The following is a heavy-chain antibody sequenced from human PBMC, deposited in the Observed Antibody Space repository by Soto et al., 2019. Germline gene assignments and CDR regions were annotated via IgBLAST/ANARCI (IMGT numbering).Heavy chain of an antibody. CDR1: RGTFSSYT. V-gene: IGHV1-69*02. CDR2: IIPILGIA. D-gene: IGHD2-15*01. CDR3: AGGIRYCSGGSCFNY. Sequence: GASVKVSCKASRGTFSSYTISWVRQAPGQGLEWMGRIIPILGIANYAQKFQGRVTITADKSTSTAYMELSSLRSEDTAVYYCAGGIRYCSGGSCFNYWGQGTLVTVSS. J-gene: IGHJ4*02.